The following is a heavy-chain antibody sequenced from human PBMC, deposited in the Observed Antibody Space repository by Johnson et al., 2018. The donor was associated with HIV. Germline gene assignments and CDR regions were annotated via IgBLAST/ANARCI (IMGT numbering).Heavy chain of an antibody. CDR2: IKSKTDGGTT. CDR3: TTEAYSSSSAAFDI. D-gene: IGHD6-6*01. V-gene: IGHV3-15*01. Sequence: VQLVESGGGLVKPGGSLRLSCAASGFTFNNAWMSWVRQAPGKGLEWVGRIKSKTDGGTTDYAAPVKGRFTISRDDSKNTLYLKMNSLKTDDTAVYYCTTEAYSSSSAAFDIWGQGTMVTVSS. J-gene: IGHJ3*02. CDR1: GFTFNNAW.